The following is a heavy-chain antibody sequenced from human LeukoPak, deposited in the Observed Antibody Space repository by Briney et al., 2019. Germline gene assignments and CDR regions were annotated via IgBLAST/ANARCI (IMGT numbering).Heavy chain of an antibody. D-gene: IGHD3-16*02. CDR1: GFSLSTSGVG. CDR2: IYWDDDK. Sequence: SGPTLVKPTQTLTLTCTFSGFSLSTSGVGVGWIRQPPGKALEWLAPIYWDDDKRYSPSLKSRLTITKDTSKNQVVLTMTNMDPVDTATYYCAHSGGHYDYVWGSYRYISYFDYWGQGTLVTVSS. V-gene: IGHV2-5*02. CDR3: AHSGGHYDYVWGSYRYISYFDY. J-gene: IGHJ4*02.